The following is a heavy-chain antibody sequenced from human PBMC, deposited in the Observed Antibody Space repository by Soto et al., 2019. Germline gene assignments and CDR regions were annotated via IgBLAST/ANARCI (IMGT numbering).Heavy chain of an antibody. V-gene: IGHV3-66*01. CDR3: ARDPGDYGDYVLAY. J-gene: IGHJ4*02. Sequence: GGSLRLSCAASGFTVSSNYMSWVRQAPGKGLEWVSVIYSGGSTYYADSVKGRFTISRDNSKNTLYLQMNSLRAEDTAVYYCARDPGDYGDYVLAYWGQGTLVTVSS. CDR2: IYSGGST. D-gene: IGHD4-17*01. CDR1: GFTVSSNY.